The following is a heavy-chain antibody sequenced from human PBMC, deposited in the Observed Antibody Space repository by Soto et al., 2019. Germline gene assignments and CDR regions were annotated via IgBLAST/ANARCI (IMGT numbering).Heavy chain of an antibody. CDR2: MNRDGTEK. CDR1: GFTFSSYW. Sequence: EELLVESGGGLVQPGGSLRLSCAASGFTFSSYWMSWVRQTPGKGLEWVANMNRDGTEKYYVDSVAGRFTISRDNARNALYLQMNNLRVDDTAVYYCAGDSNSGYERGRNYWGQGTLVSVSS. V-gene: IGHV3-7*05. J-gene: IGHJ4*02. CDR3: AGDSNSGYERGRNY. D-gene: IGHD5-12*01.